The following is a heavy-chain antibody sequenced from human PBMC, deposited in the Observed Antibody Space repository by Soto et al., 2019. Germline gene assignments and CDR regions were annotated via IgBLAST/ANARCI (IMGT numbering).Heavy chain of an antibody. CDR2: IIPILGIA. J-gene: IGHJ3*02. CDR1: GGTFSSYT. CDR3: ARDPMATMGHYAFEI. Sequence: SVKVSCKASGGTFSSYTISWVRQAPGQGLEWMGRIIPILGIANYAQKFQGRVTITADKSTSTAYMELSSLRSEDTAVYYCARDPMATMGHYAFEIWGKGTMVTVAS. D-gene: IGHD5-18*01. V-gene: IGHV1-69*04.